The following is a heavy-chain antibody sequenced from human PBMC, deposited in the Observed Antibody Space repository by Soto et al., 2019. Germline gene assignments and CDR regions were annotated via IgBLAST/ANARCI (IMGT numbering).Heavy chain of an antibody. V-gene: IGHV3-30-3*01. Sequence: QVQLVESGGGVVQPGRSLRLSCAASGFTFSSYAMHWVRQAPGKGLEWVAVISYDGSNKYYADSVKGRFTISRDNSKNTLYLQMNSLRAEDTAVYYCARTGPGYSNGWPTYGMDVWGQGTTFTVSS. D-gene: IGHD6-19*01. J-gene: IGHJ6*02. CDR3: ARTGPGYSNGWPTYGMDV. CDR2: ISYDGSNK. CDR1: GFTFSSYA.